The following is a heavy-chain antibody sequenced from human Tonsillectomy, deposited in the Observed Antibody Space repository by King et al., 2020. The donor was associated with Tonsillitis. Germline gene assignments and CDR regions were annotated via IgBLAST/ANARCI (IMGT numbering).Heavy chain of an antibody. D-gene: IGHD1-26*01. Sequence: QVQLQESGPRLVKPSETLSLTCTVSGGSISSGSYYWGWIRQPPGKGLEWIGGVSHSGTTFYIPSIESRVTISVDTSKNQFSLKLTSVTAADTAFYFCAREGGKTGARWFDPWGQGTLDTVSS. CDR1: GGSISSGSYY. V-gene: IGHV4-39*07. CDR3: AREGGKTGARWFDP. J-gene: IGHJ5*02. CDR2: VSHSGTT.